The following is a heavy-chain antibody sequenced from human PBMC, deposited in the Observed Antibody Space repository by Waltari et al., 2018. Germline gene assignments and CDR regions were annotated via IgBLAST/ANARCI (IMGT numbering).Heavy chain of an antibody. CDR3: ARDVAAPRFWYFDL. J-gene: IGHJ2*01. CDR2: IYSGGST. D-gene: IGHD6-19*01. Sequence: EVQLVESGRGLIQPGGSLRLSCAASGFTVSSNYMSWVRQAPGKGLEWVSVIYSGGSTYYADSVKGRFTISRDNSKNTLYLQMNSLRAEDTAVYYCARDVAAPRFWYFDLWGRGTLVTVSS. CDR1: GFTVSSNY. V-gene: IGHV3-53*01.